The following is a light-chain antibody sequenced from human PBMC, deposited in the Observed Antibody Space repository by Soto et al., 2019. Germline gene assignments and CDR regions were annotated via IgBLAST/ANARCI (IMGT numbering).Light chain of an antibody. Sequence: DIQMTQSPSSLSASVGDRVTITCQASQDISNYLNWYQQKPGKAPKILIYDASVLEAGVPSRFSGGGSGTHFTLTISSLQAEDVATYYCQQFDNLPLTCGGGTKLEIK. J-gene: IGKJ4*01. CDR2: DAS. CDR3: QQFDNLPLT. V-gene: IGKV1-33*01. CDR1: QDISNY.